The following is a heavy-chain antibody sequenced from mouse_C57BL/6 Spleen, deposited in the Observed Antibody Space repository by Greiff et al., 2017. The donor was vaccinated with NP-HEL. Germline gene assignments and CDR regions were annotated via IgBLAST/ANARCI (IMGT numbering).Heavy chain of an antibody. J-gene: IGHJ4*01. D-gene: IGHD1-1*01. CDR3: ARWGYGSTYAMDY. CDR1: GYTFTDYY. V-gene: IGHV1-26*01. CDR2: INPNNGGT. Sequence: VQLQQSGPELVKPGASVKISCKASGYTFTDYYMNWVKQSHGKSLEWIGDINPNNGGTSYNQKFKGKATLTVDKSSSTAYMELRSLTSEDSAVYYCARWGYGSTYAMDYWGQGTSVTVSS.